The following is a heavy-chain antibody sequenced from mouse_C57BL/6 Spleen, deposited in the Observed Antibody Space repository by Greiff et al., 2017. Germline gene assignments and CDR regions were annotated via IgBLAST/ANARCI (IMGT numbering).Heavy chain of an antibody. V-gene: IGHV1-42*01. D-gene: IGHD6-1*01. CDR1: GYSFTVYY. CDR3: ARLGSYYAMDY. Sequence: VQLQQSGPELVKPGASVKISCKASGYSFTVYYMNWVKQSPEKSLEWIGEINPSTGGTTYNQKFKAKATLTVDKSSSTAYMQLKSLTSEDSAVYYCARLGSYYAMDYWGQGTSVTVSS. J-gene: IGHJ4*01. CDR2: INPSTGGT.